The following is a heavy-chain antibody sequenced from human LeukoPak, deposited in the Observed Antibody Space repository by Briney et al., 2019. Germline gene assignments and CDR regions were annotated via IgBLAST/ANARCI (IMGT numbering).Heavy chain of an antibody. J-gene: IGHJ4*02. CDR3: ARDLSRSAMVTFDY. Sequence: PGRSLRLSCAASGFSFSTYAMHWVRQAPGKGLEWVAVISYDGSSKYYADSVKGRFTISRDNSKNTMYLQMNSLRAEDTAVYYCARDLSRSAMVTFDYWGQGTLVIVSS. CDR1: GFSFSTYA. V-gene: IGHV3-30-3*01. CDR2: ISYDGSSK. D-gene: IGHD5-18*01.